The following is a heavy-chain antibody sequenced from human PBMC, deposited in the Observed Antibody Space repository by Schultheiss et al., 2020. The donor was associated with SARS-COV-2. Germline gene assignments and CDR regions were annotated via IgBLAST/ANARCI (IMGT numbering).Heavy chain of an antibody. J-gene: IGHJ4*02. CDR2: IYYSGST. D-gene: IGHD6-13*01. V-gene: IGHV4-61*08. CDR3: AAQGSSWGY. CDR1: GGSISSGGYS. Sequence: SETLSLTCAVSGGSISSGGYSWSWIRQPPGKGLEWIGYIYYSGSTNYNPSLKSRVTISVDTSKNQFSLKLSSVTAADTAVYYCAAQGSSWGYWGQGTLVTVSS.